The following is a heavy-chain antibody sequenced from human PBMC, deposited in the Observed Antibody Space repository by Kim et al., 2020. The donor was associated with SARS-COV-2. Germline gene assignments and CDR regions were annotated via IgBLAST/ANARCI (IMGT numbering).Heavy chain of an antibody. D-gene: IGHD2-2*01. CDR1: GYTFTNYA. Sequence: ASVKVSCKASGYTFTNYAMNWVRQAPGQGLEWMGWINTNTGNPTYAQGFTGRFVFSLDTSVSTAYLQISSLKAEDTAVYYCARQKTPAGPFCFDYWGQGSLVTVSS. J-gene: IGHJ4*02. CDR2: INTNTGNP. CDR3: ARQKTPAGPFCFDY. V-gene: IGHV7-4-1*02.